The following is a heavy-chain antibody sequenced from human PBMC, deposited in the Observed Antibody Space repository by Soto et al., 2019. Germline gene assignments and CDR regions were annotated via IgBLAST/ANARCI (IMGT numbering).Heavy chain of an antibody. V-gene: IGHV1-69*01. CDR2: IIPVFNSA. J-gene: IGHJ4*02. Sequence: QMRLVQSGAEVKKPGSSVKVSCKASGYTFSSYTINWVRQAPGQGLELMGGIIPVFNSATYAQKFQGRVTITADESTSTAYLELRSLRSEDTAVYYCARIGDGNQRPFDYWGQGTLVTVSS. CDR1: GYTFSSYT. D-gene: IGHD6-25*01. CDR3: ARIGDGNQRPFDY.